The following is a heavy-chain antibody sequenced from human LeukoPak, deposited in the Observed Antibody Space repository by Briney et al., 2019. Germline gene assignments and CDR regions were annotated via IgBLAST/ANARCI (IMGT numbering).Heavy chain of an antibody. CDR3: PKVPDGSPRGYWYFDL. J-gene: IGHJ2*01. V-gene: IGHV3-23*01. Sequence: PGGSLRLSCAGSGFTFSGYAMTWVRQAPGKGLEWVATISSTGGSTYYADSMKGRFSISRDNSDNTLFVQMFSLRADDTAVYYCPKVPDGSPRGYWYFDLWGRGTLVTVSS. D-gene: IGHD5-24*01. CDR2: ISSTGGST. CDR1: GFTFSGYA.